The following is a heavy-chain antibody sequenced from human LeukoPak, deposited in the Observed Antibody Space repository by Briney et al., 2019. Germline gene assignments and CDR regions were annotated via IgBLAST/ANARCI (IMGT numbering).Heavy chain of an antibody. CDR2: FDPEDGET. CDR1: GYTLTELS. D-gene: IGHD2-21*01. Sequence: ASVKVSCKVSGYTLTELSMHWVRQAPGKWPEWMGRFDPEDGETIYAQKFQGRVTMTEDTSTGTAYMELSSLRSEDTAVYYCATRTGGGYYYWGQGTLVTVSS. CDR3: ATRTGGGYYY. V-gene: IGHV1-24*01. J-gene: IGHJ4*02.